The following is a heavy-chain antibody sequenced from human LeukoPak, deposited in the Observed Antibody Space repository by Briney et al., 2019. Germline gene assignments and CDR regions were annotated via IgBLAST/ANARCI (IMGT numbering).Heavy chain of an antibody. CDR1: GGSISSSSYY. CDR3: ARLPTVAGDHNWFDP. V-gene: IGHV4-39*01. J-gene: IGHJ5*02. Sequence: PSETLSLTCTVSGGSISSSSYYWGWIRQPPGKGLEWIGSIYYSGSTYYNPSLKSRVTISVDTSKNQFSLKLSSVTAADTAVYYCARLPTVAGDHNWFDPWGQGTLVTVSS. D-gene: IGHD6-19*01. CDR2: IYYSGST.